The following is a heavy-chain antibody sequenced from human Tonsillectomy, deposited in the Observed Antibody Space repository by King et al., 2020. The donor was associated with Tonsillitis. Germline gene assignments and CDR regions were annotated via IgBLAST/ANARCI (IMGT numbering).Heavy chain of an antibody. J-gene: IGHJ5*02. D-gene: IGHD6-6*01. CDR2: LYSDGST. V-gene: IGHV3-66*01. CDR3: ARDLSLTARPNWFDP. Sequence: VQLVESGGGLVQPGGSLRLSCAASGRTVSSNYMTCVRQAPGKGLECVSALYSDGSTWYSGSVKGRFTISRDNSKNTLYLEMNSLRADDTAVYYCARDLSLTARPNWFDPWGQGTLVTVSS. CDR1: GRTVSSNY.